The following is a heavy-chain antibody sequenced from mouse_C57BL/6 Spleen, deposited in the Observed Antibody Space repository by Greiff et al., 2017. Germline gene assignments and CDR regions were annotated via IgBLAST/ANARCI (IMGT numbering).Heavy chain of an antibody. D-gene: IGHD1-1*01. Sequence: VQLQQSGPELVKPGASVKISCKASGYTFTDYYMNWVKQSHGKSLEWIGDINPNNGGTSYNQKFKGKATLTVDKSSSTAYMELRSLTSEDSAVYYCARSPYYYGSSPGFAYWGQGTLVTVSA. CDR1: GYTFTDYY. CDR3: ARSPYYYGSSPGFAY. CDR2: INPNNGGT. J-gene: IGHJ3*01. V-gene: IGHV1-26*01.